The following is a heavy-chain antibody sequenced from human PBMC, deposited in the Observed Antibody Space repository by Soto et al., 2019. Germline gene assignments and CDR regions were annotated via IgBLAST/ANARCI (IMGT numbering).Heavy chain of an antibody. Sequence: QVQLVESGGGLVRPGGSLRLSCEASGFTFRDYYMTWFRQAPGKGLEWLSYIDSSTKYTNYADSVKGRFTISRDNAKNSLYLQMNSLRAADPAVYYCAREYYYAMDVWGQGTMVTVSS. CDR3: AREYYYAMDV. CDR1: GFTFRDYY. CDR2: IDSSTKYT. V-gene: IGHV3-11*05. J-gene: IGHJ6*02.